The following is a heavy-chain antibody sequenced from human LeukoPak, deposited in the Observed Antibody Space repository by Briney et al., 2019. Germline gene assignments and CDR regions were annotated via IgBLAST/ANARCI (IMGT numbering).Heavy chain of an antibody. J-gene: IGHJ4*02. CDR2: ISASGDRT. D-gene: IGHD6-19*01. Sequence: GGSLRLSCAASGFTFSYYAMTWVRQAPGKGLERVSAISASGDRTYYADSVKGRFTISRDTSKGTLYLQMDSLRAEDTAVYFCAKDSMGVAATDYWGQGTLVTVSS. CDR3: AKDSMGVAATDY. CDR1: GFTFSYYA. V-gene: IGHV3-23*01.